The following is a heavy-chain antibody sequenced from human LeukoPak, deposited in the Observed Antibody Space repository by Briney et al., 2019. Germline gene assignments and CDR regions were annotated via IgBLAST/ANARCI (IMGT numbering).Heavy chain of an antibody. Sequence: ASVKVSCKVSGYTLTELSMHWVRQAPGKGLEWMGGFDTEDGETIYAQKFQGRVTMTEDTSTDTAYMELSSLRSEETAVYYCATQQLVPLSYYYYGMDVWGQGTTVTVSS. V-gene: IGHV1-24*01. CDR2: FDTEDGET. CDR1: GYTLTELS. J-gene: IGHJ6*02. CDR3: ATQQLVPLSYYYYGMDV. D-gene: IGHD6-13*01.